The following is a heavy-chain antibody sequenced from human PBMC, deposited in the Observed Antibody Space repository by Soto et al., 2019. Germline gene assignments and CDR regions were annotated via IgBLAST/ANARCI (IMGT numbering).Heavy chain of an antibody. CDR2: IYYSGST. CDR3: ARAIVVVPAAMLYAFDI. Sequence: PSETLSLTCTVSGGSISSSSYYWRWIRQPPGKGLEGIGYIYYSGSTNYNPSLKSRVTISVDPSKTQSSLKLSSVTAADTAVYYCARAIVVVPAAMLYAFDIWGQGTIVTVSS. CDR1: GGSISSSSYY. V-gene: IGHV4-61*01. J-gene: IGHJ3*02. D-gene: IGHD2-2*01.